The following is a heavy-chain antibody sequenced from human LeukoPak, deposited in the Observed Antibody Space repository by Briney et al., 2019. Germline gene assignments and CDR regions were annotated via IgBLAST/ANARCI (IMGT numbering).Heavy chain of an antibody. V-gene: IGHV4-34*01. CDR2: INHSGST. D-gene: IGHD3-9*01. CDR3: ARGVLRYFDWLLDRNWFDP. CDR1: GGSFSGYY. Sequence: SETLSLTCAVYGGSFSGYYWSWIRQPPGKGLKWIGEINHSGSTNYNPSLKSRVTISVDTSKNQFSLKLSSVTAADTAVYYCARGVLRYFDWLLDRNWFDPWGQGTLVTVSS. J-gene: IGHJ5*02.